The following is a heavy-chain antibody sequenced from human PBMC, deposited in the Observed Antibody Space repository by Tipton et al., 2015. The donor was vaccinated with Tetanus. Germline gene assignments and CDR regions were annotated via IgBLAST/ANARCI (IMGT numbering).Heavy chain of an antibody. Sequence: QSGPEVKKPGESLNISCKASGYNFGTFWIGWVRQKPGKGLEWMGIIFPGASGVRYSPTFEGHVTISTDRSISTAYVQWTSLQASDAAIYYCARRRSAVLGGSYHWYFDLWGRGTLVTVSS. J-gene: IGHJ2*01. CDR2: IFPGASGV. CDR1: GYNFGTFW. CDR3: ARRRSAVLGGSYHWYFDL. V-gene: IGHV5-51*01. D-gene: IGHD2-15*01.